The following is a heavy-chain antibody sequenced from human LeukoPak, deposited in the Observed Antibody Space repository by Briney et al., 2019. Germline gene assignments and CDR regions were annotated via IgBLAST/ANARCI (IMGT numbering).Heavy chain of an antibody. J-gene: IGHJ4*02. Sequence: GGSLRLSCAVSGFTVSSNYMSWVRLAQGKGLEWVSIIYSGGTTYYADSVKGRFTIARDNSKNTVYLQMNSLRAEDTAVYYCARVGYINSWYSSPPFDYWGQGNLVTVSS. CDR1: GFTVSSNY. CDR3: ARVGYINSWYSSPPFDY. CDR2: IYSGGTT. D-gene: IGHD6-13*01. V-gene: IGHV3-66*01.